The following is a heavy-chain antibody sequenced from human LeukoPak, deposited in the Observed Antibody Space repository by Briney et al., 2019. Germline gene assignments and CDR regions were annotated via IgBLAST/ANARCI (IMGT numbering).Heavy chain of an antibody. V-gene: IGHV3-74*01. J-gene: IGHJ4*02. CDR1: GFTFSSYW. Sequence: GGSLRLSCAASGFTFSSYWMHWVRQAPGKGLVWVSRISPDGSSTTYADSAKGRFTISRDNAKNSLYLQMNSLRAEDTAVYYCARVGCTNGVCYAYFDYWGQGTLVTVSS. CDR3: ARVGCTNGVCYAYFDY. CDR2: ISPDGSST. D-gene: IGHD2-8*01.